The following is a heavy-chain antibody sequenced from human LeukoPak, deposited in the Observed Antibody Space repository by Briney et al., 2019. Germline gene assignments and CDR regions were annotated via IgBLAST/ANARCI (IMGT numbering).Heavy chain of an antibody. CDR2: INHSGST. CDR3: AREQDCSSTSCYSNWFDP. CDR1: GGSFSGYY. D-gene: IGHD2-2*01. J-gene: IGHJ5*02. V-gene: IGHV4-34*01. Sequence: PSETLSLTCAVYGGSFSGYYWSWIRQPPGKGLEWIGEINHSGSTNYNPSLKSRVTISVDTSKNQFSLKLSSVTAADTAVYYCAREQDCSSTSCYSNWFDPWGQGTLVTVSS.